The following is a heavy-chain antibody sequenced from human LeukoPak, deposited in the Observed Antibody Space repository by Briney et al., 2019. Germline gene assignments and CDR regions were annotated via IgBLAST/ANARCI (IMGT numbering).Heavy chain of an antibody. CDR3: ARDPGYYDSSGQSGGEY. Sequence: ASVKVSCKASGYTFTSYGISWVRQAPGQGLEWMGRIIPILGIANYAQKFQGRVTITADKSTSTACMELSSLRSEDTAVYYCARDPGYYDSSGQSGGEYWGQGTLVTVSS. CDR1: GYTFTSYG. V-gene: IGHV1-69*04. J-gene: IGHJ4*02. CDR2: IIPILGIA. D-gene: IGHD3-22*01.